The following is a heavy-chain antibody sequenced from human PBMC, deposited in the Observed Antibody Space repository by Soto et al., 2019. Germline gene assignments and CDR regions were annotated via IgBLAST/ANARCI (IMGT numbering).Heavy chain of an antibody. J-gene: IGHJ5*02. CDR3: ARLTSGSSSSRWFDP. Sequence: GESLKISCKGSGYSFTSYWIGWVRQMPGKGLEWMGIIYPGDSDTRYSPSFQGQVTISADKSISTAYLQWSSLKASDTAMYYCARLTSGSSSSRWFDPWGQGTLVTVSS. CDR2: IYPGDSDT. D-gene: IGHD6-6*01. CDR1: GYSFTSYW. V-gene: IGHV5-51*01.